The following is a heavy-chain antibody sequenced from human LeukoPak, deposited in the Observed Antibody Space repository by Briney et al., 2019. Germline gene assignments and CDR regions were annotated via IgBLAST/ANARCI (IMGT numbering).Heavy chain of an antibody. CDR2: INWNGGST. CDR3: ARGSSGWYLDAFDI. D-gene: IGHD6-19*01. Sequence: PGGSLGLSCAASGFTFDDYGMSWVRQAPGKGLEWVSGINWNGGSTGYADSVKGRFTISRDNAKNSLYLQMNSLRAEDTALYYCARGSSGWYLDAFDIWGQGTMVTVSS. J-gene: IGHJ3*02. CDR1: GFTFDDYG. V-gene: IGHV3-20*04.